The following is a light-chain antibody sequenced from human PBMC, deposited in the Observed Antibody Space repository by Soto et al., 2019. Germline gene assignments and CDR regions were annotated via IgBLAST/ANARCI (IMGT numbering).Light chain of an antibody. CDR3: QQYDNWPPFT. CDR2: GAS. V-gene: IGKV3-15*01. J-gene: IGKJ3*01. CDR1: QSVGSH. Sequence: EIVMTQSPVTLSLSPGERATLSCRASQSVGSHLAWYQQRPGQAPRLLIYGASYRATGIPARFSGSGSGTDFTLTISSLQSEDFAVYYCQQYDNWPPFTFGPGTKVDI.